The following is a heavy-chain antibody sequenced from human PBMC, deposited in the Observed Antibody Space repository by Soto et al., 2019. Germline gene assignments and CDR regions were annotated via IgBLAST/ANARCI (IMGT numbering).Heavy chain of an antibody. V-gene: IGHV3-64D*06. CDR1: GFSFRTYA. Sequence: GGSLRLSCSASGFSFRTYAMHWVRQAPGKGLEYVAAISSYGASTYYADSVKGRFTISRDNAMNTLYLQMSSLRAEDTAVYYCVKEGFWSGNSGAPVVPFDYWCQGTLVTVSS. D-gene: IGHD3-3*01. J-gene: IGHJ4*02. CDR2: ISSYGAST. CDR3: VKEGFWSGNSGAPVVPFDY.